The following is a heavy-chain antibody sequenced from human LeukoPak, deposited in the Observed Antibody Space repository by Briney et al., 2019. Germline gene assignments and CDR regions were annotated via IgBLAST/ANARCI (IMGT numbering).Heavy chain of an antibody. CDR1: GFTFNSYW. CDR3: ARWSYVSGTWFLDS. Sequence: GGSLRLSCEASGFTFNSYWMSWVRQAPGKGLEWVADINEDGSTIYYVNPVKGRFTISRDNAKNSLSLQLNTLRAEDRAVYYCARWSYVSGTWFLDSWGQGALVTVSS. J-gene: IGHJ4*02. CDR2: INEDGSTI. D-gene: IGHD3-10*01. V-gene: IGHV3-7*05.